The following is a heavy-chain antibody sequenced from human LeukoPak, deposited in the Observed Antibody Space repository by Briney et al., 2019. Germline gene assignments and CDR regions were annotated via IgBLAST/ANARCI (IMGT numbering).Heavy chain of an antibody. Sequence: PGGSPRLSCAASGFTFSSYAMSWVRQAPGKGLEWASGISGSGTSTYYADSVKGRFTISRDNSKNTLYLQMNSLRAEDTAVYYCTKLGCTSTSCYTNYWGQGTLVTVSS. J-gene: IGHJ4*02. CDR3: TKLGCTSTSCYTNY. CDR1: GFTFSSYA. CDR2: ISGSGTST. D-gene: IGHD2-2*02. V-gene: IGHV3-23*01.